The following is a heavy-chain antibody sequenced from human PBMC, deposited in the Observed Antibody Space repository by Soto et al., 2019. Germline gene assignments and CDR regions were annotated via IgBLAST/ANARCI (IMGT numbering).Heavy chain of an antibody. V-gene: IGHV1-3*01. D-gene: IGHD2-21*02. CDR1: GYTFTSYA. CDR2: INAGNGNT. CDR3: ARSFWLVVVTAMIREYYFDY. Sequence: QVQLVQSGAEVKKPGASVKVSCKASGYTFTSYAMHWVRQAPEQSLEWMGWINAGNGNTKYSQKFQVRVPITRDTSASTAYMELSSLRDEDTAVYYCARSFWLVVVTAMIREYYFDYWGQGSLVAVSS. J-gene: IGHJ4*02.